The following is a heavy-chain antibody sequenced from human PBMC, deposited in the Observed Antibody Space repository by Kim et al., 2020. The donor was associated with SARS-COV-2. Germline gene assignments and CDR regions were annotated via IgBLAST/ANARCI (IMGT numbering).Heavy chain of an antibody. Sequence: SETLSLTCAVYGGSFSGYYWSWIRQPPGKGLEWIGEINHSGSTNYNPSLKSRVTISVDTSKNQFPLKLSSVTAADTAVYYCARGTRQWLVRGPYYYYMDVWGKGTTVPVSS. J-gene: IGHJ6*03. V-gene: IGHV4-34*01. CDR1: GGSFSGYY. CDR2: INHSGST. CDR3: ARGTRQWLVRGPYYYYMDV. D-gene: IGHD6-19*01.